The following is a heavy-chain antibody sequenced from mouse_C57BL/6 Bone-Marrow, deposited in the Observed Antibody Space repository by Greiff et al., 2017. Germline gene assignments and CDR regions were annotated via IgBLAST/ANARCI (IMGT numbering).Heavy chain of an antibody. Sequence: QVQLQQPGAELVKPGASVKMSCKASGYTFTSYWITWVKQRPGQGLEWIGDIYPGSGSTNYNEKFKSKATLTVDTSSSTAYMKRSSLTSEDSAVYYCAIPYGSSYPYFDYWGQGTTLTVSS. J-gene: IGHJ2*01. V-gene: IGHV1-55*01. CDR1: GYTFTSYW. CDR3: AIPYGSSYPYFDY. CDR2: IYPGSGST. D-gene: IGHD1-1*01.